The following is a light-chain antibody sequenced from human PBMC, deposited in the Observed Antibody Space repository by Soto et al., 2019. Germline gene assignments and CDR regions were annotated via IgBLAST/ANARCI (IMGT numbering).Light chain of an antibody. J-gene: IGKJ5*01. Sequence: DIQMAHSPSSLCASVGDGVTVTCRAGQDIFSSLNWYQHKPGKAPKLLIYATSNLQSGVPSRFSGSGSGTDFTLTISSLQPEDFATYYCQQSYNSPPITFGQGTRLEIK. V-gene: IGKV1-39*01. CDR2: ATS. CDR1: QDIFSS. CDR3: QQSYNSPPIT.